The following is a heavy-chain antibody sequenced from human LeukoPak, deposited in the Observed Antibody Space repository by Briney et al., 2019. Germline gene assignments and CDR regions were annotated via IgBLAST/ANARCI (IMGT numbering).Heavy chain of an antibody. J-gene: IGHJ4*02. Sequence: PSETLSLTCTVSGGSLSNYYWNWIRQPPGKGLEWIAYIYYSGSTNYNPSLNSRVTISIDTSKNQFSLKLSSVTAADTAVYYCATSIRSYGGHYFDFWGQGALVTVSS. CDR2: IYYSGST. D-gene: IGHD2-21*01. CDR3: ATSIRSYGGHYFDF. V-gene: IGHV4-59*08. CDR1: GGSLSNYY.